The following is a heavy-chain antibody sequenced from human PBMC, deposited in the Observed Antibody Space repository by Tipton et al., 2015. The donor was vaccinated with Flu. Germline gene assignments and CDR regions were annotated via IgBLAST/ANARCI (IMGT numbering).Heavy chain of an antibody. V-gene: IGHV4-38-2*02. CDR2: IFHGGST. Sequence: LRLSCTVSGYSISSGYYWGWIRQPPGKGLEWIGSIFHGGSTYYNPSLKSRVTISVDTSKNQFSLKLSSVTAADTAVYYCARPHRQFSDKAFDIWGQGTMVTVSS. D-gene: IGHD5-24*01. CDR3: ARPHRQFSDKAFDI. CDR1: GYSISSGYY. J-gene: IGHJ3*02.